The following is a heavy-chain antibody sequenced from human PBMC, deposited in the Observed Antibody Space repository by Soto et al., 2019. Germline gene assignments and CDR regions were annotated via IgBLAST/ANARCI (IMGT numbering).Heavy chain of an antibody. J-gene: IGHJ5*02. Sequence: QVQLVQSGAEVKTPGSSVKVSCKASGGTFNSYSIDWVRQAPGQGFEWMGGIIPMSGRPNYAQRFQGRVTFSAEKSTNTVYVEVNSLTHENTAVYYCTRRGRQSANWFDPWGQGTLVTVSS. CDR3: TRRGRQSANWFDP. CDR1: GGTFNSYS. CDR2: IIPMSGRP. V-gene: IGHV1-69*06.